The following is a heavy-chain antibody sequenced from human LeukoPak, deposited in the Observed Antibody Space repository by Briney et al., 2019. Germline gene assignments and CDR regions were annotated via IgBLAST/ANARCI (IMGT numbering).Heavy chain of an antibody. Sequence: SVTVSCTASGGTFSSYAISWVRQAPGQGLEWMGGIIPIFGTANYAQKFQGRVTITADESTSTAYMELSSLRSEDTAVYYCARDVSVASIFGVVIDYYYGMDVWGQGTTVTVSS. D-gene: IGHD3-3*01. CDR3: ARDVSVASIFGVVIDYYYGMDV. V-gene: IGHV1-69*01. J-gene: IGHJ6*02. CDR1: GGTFSSYA. CDR2: IIPIFGTA.